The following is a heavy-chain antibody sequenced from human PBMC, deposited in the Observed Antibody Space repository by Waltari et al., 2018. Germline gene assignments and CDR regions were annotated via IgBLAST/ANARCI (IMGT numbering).Heavy chain of an antibody. Sequence: EVQLVESGGGLVQPGWSLRLSCGASGFTFIAYSMNWVRQAPGKGLEWLSHISSSSSTIKYADSVKGRFTISRDNAKNSLYLQMNSLRAEDTAVYYCARGSGTRVHWGQGTLVTVSS. CDR1: GFTFIAYS. V-gene: IGHV3-48*04. CDR3: ARGSGTRVH. CDR2: ISSSSSTI. D-gene: IGHD6-19*01. J-gene: IGHJ4*02.